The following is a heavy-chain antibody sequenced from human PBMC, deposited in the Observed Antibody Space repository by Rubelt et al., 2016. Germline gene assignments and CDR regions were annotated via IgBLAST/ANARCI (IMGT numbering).Heavy chain of an antibody. J-gene: IGHJ4*02. CDR2: INPDSGGT. Sequence: QVQLVQSGAEVKKPGASVKVSCKASGYTFTGYYMHWVRQAPGQGLEWMGWINPDSGGTNYAQKFQGRVSITRDTAITPAYLELSTLTFDDTAGYYCARDLNYGPDYWGQGTLVTVSS. CDR1: GYTFTGYY. CDR3: ARDLNYGPDY. D-gene: IGHD4-11*01. V-gene: IGHV1-2*02.